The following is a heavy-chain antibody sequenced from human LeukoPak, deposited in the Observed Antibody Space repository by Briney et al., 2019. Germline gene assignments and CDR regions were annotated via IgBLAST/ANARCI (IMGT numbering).Heavy chain of an antibody. V-gene: IGHV3-20*04. CDR2: INWNGGST. CDR1: GFTFSSYS. D-gene: IGHD5-18*01. Sequence: GGSLRLSCAASGFTFSSYSMNWVRQAPGKGLEWVSGINWNGGSTGYADSVKGRFTISRDNAKNSLYLQMNSLRAEDTALYFCARGAEVQLWSYYFDYWGQGTLVTVSS. CDR3: ARGAEVQLWSYYFDY. J-gene: IGHJ4*02.